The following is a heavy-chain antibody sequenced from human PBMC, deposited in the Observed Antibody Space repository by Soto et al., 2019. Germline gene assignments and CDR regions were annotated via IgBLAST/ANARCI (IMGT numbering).Heavy chain of an antibody. Sequence: SETLSLTCTVSGGSTSSYYWSWIRQPAGKGLEWIGRIYTSGSTNYNPSLKSRVTMSVDTSKNQFSLKLSSVTAADTAVYYCARGIGSSSWLIRWFDPWGQGTLVTVSS. CDR1: GGSTSSYY. D-gene: IGHD6-13*01. CDR3: ARGIGSSSWLIRWFDP. J-gene: IGHJ5*02. CDR2: IYTSGST. V-gene: IGHV4-4*07.